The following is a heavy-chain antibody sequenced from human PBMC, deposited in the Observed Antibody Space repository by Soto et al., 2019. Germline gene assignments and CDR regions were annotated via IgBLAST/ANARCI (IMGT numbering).Heavy chain of an antibody. V-gene: IGHV1-18*01. CDR2: ISGYNGNT. Sequence: QVQLVQSGAEVKKPGASVTVSCKASGYTFTNYGFSWVRQAPGQGLEWMGWISGYNGNTKYAEEFQNRFTMTTDTSTNTAHMELRSLRSDDTAVYYCAREGQAPYYYYGMDVWGQGTAVTVSS. CDR1: GYTFTNYG. J-gene: IGHJ6*02. CDR3: AREGQAPYYYYGMDV.